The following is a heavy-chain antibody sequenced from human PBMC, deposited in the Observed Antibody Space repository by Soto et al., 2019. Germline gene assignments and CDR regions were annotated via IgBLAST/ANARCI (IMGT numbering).Heavy chain of an antibody. J-gene: IGHJ4*02. D-gene: IGHD5-12*01. CDR3: ARRIVGYSGYGFDY. V-gene: IGHV3-23*01. CDR1: GFTFSSYA. Sequence: GGSLRLSCAASGFTFSSYAMSWVRQAPGKGLEWVSAISGSGGSTYYADSVKGRFTISRDNSKNTLDLQMNSLRAEDTAVYYCARRIVGYSGYGFDYWGQGTLVTVSS. CDR2: ISGSGGST.